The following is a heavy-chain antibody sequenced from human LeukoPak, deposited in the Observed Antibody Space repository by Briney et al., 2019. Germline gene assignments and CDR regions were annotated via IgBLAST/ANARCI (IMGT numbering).Heavy chain of an antibody. CDR2: IYHSGST. CDR3: ARGVILTGILFDY. V-gene: IGHV4-4*02. D-gene: IGHD3-9*01. J-gene: IGHJ4*02. Sequence: SGTLSLTCAVSGGSISSSNWWSWVRQPPGKGLEWIGEIYHSGSTNYNPSLKSRVTISVDTSKNQFSLKLSSVTAADTAVYYCARGVILTGILFDYWGQGTLVTVSS. CDR1: GGSISSSNW.